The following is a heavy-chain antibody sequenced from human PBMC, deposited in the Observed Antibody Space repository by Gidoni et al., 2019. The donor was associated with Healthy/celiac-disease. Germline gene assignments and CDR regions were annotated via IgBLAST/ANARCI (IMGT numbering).Heavy chain of an antibody. Sequence: EVQLVQSGAEVKKPGESLKISCKGSGYSFTSYWIGWVRQMPGKGLEWMGIIYPGDSDTRYSPSFQGQVTISADKSISTAYLQWSSLKASDTAMYYCARHLKYDFWSGWAFRPDYWGQGTLVTVSS. J-gene: IGHJ4*02. CDR2: IYPGDSDT. D-gene: IGHD3-3*01. CDR3: ARHLKYDFWSGWAFRPDY. CDR1: GYSFTSYW. V-gene: IGHV5-51*01.